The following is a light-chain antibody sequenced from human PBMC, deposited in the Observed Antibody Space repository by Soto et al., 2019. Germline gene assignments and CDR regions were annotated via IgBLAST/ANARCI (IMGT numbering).Light chain of an antibody. CDR3: QQYGSSPT. J-gene: IGKJ4*01. CDR1: QSVSSSF. Sequence: EIVLTQSPGTLSLSPGERATLSCRASQSVSSSFLAWYQQKPGQAPRLLIYGTSSRATGIPDRFSGSGSGTDFTLTISGLEPEDFAVYSCQQYGSSPTFGGGTKVEL. CDR2: GTS. V-gene: IGKV3-20*01.